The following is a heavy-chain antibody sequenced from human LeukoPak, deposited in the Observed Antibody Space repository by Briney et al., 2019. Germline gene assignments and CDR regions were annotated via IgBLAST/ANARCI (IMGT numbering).Heavy chain of an antibody. CDR2: IYYSGST. CDR3: ARMYYYGSGPWYFDY. Sequence: PSETLSLTCTVSGGSISSYYWSWIRQPPGEGLEWIGYIYYSGSTNYNPSLKSRVTISVDTSKNQFSLKLSSVTAADTAVYYCARMYYYGSGPWYFDYWGQGTLVTVSS. V-gene: IGHV4-59*01. D-gene: IGHD3-10*01. CDR1: GGSISSYY. J-gene: IGHJ4*02.